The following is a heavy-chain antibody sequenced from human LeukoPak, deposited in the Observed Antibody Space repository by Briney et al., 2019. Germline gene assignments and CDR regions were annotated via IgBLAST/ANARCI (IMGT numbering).Heavy chain of an antibody. CDR1: GGSISSYY. Sequence: SETLSLTCTVSGGSISSYYWSWIRQPPGKGLEWIGYIYYSGSTNYNPSLKSRVTISVDTSKNQFSPKLSSVTAADTAVYYCAREAPCTNGVRYTTIGPVFDYWGQGTLVTVSS. J-gene: IGHJ4*02. CDR3: AREAPCTNGVRYTTIGPVFDY. CDR2: IYYSGST. V-gene: IGHV4-59*01. D-gene: IGHD2-8*01.